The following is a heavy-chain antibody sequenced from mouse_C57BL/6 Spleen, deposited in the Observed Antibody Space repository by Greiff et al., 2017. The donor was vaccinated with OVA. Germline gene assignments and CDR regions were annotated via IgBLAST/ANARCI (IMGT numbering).Heavy chain of an antibody. CDR1: GYTFTSYW. D-gene: IGHD1-1*01. CDR2: IYPSDSET. V-gene: IGHV1-61*01. Sequence: QVQLQQPGAELVRPGSSVKLSCKASGYTFTSYWLDWVKQRPGQGLEWIGNIYPSDSETYYNQKFKVKATLTVDKSTSTAYMKLSSLTSEDSAVYYCARDGYYYGSSYGSAMDYWGQGTSVTVSS. J-gene: IGHJ4*01. CDR3: ARDGYYYGSSYGSAMDY.